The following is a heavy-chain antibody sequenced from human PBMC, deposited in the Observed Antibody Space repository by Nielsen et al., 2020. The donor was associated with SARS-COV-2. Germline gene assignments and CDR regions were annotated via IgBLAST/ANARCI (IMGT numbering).Heavy chain of an antibody. CDR3: ARDLPYYDFWSGYYALGGMDV. V-gene: IGHV3-33*01. D-gene: IGHD3-3*01. J-gene: IGHJ6*02. Sequence: VRQAPGKGLEWVAVIWYDGSNKYYADSVKGRFTISRDNSKNSLYLQMNSLRAEDTAVYYCARDLPYYDFWSGYYALGGMDVWGQGTTVTVSS. CDR2: IWYDGSNK.